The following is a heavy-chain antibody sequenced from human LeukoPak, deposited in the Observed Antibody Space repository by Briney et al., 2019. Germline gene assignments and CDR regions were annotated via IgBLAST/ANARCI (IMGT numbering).Heavy chain of an antibody. D-gene: IGHD4-17*01. Sequence: PGESLKISCKGSGYSFTSYWIGWVRQMPGKGLEWVGIIYPDDSETRYSPSFQDQVTFSAHKSISTAYLQWRSLKASDTAMYYCARHYPGGDYFIDYWGQGSLVTVSS. V-gene: IGHV5-51*01. J-gene: IGHJ4*02. CDR2: IYPDDSET. CDR1: GYSFTSYW. CDR3: ARHYPGGDYFIDY.